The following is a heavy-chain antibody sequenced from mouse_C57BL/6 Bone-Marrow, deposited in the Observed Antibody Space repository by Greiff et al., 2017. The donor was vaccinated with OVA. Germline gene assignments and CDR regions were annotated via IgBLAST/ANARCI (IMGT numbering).Heavy chain of an antibody. V-gene: IGHV1-9*01. CDR2: ILPGSGST. J-gene: IGHJ2*01. D-gene: IGHD1-1*02. Sequence: QVQLQQSGAELMKPGASVKLSCKATGYTFTGYWIEWVKQRPGHGLEWIGEILPGSGSTNYNEKFKGKATFTADTSSNTAYMQLGSLTTEDSAIYYCAREEDMGYSFDYWGQGTTLTVSS. CDR3: AREEDMGYSFDY. CDR1: GYTFTGYW.